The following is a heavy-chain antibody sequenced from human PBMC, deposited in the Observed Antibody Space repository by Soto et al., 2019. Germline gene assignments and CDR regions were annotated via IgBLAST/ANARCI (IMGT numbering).Heavy chain of an antibody. J-gene: IGHJ6*01. CDR3: ELLDGMAV. CDR2: IYWDDDK. Sequence: QITLKESGPTLVKPTQTLTLTCTLSGFSLSTSGVGVGWIRQPPGKALEWLALIYWDDDKRYSPSLKSRLTITKDTSKHHVVLRMPNMDPADTATYYCELLDGMAVGGQGTTLTVSS. CDR1: GFSLSTSGVG. V-gene: IGHV2-5*02.